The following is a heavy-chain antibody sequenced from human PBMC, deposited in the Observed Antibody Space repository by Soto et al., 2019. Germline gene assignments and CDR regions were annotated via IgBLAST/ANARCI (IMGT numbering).Heavy chain of an antibody. CDR2: ISSSSSYI. CDR3: PRDKGSSPRFQH. CDR1: GFTFSSYS. J-gene: IGHJ1*01. V-gene: IGHV3-21*01. Sequence: EVQLVESGGGLVKSGGSLRLSCAASGFTFSSYSMNWVRQAPGKGLEWVSSISSSSSYIYYADSVKGRFTISRDNAKNSLYLQMNSLRAEDTAVYYCPRDKGSSPRFQHWGQGTLVTVSS.